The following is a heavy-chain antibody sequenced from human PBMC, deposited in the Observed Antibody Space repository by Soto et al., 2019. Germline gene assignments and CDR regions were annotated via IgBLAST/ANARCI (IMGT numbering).Heavy chain of an antibody. J-gene: IGHJ6*02. CDR2: IYHSGST. D-gene: IGHD3-22*01. V-gene: IGHV4-38-2*01. CDR1: GYSISIGYY. Sequence: PSETLSLTCAVSGYSISIGYYWGWIRQPPGKGLEWIGSIYHSGSTYYNPSLKSRVTISVDTSKNQFSLKLSSVTAADTAVYYCARLHSSGYYYYDYGMDVWGQGTTVTVSS. CDR3: ARLHSSGYYYYDYGMDV.